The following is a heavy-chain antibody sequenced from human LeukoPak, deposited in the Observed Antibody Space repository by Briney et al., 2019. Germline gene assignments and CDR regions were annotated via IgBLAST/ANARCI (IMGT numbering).Heavy chain of an antibody. CDR2: INSDGSST. D-gene: IGHD3-3*01. CDR3: ARGDRITIFGVVIKARYFQH. V-gene: IGHV3-74*01. J-gene: IGHJ1*01. CDR1: GFTFSSYW. Sequence: GGSLRLSCAASGFTFSSYWMHWVRQAPGKGLVWVSRINSDGSSTSYADSVKGRFTISRDNAKNTLYLQMNSLRAEDTAVYYCARGDRITIFGVVIKARYFQHRGQGTLVTVSS.